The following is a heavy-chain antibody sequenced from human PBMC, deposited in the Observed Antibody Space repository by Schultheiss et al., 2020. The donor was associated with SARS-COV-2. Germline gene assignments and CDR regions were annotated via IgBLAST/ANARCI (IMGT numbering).Heavy chain of an antibody. D-gene: IGHD4-17*01. J-gene: IGHJ3*02. Sequence: SETLSLTCAVSGGSISSSNWWSWVRQPPGKGLEWIGEIYHSGSTNYNPSLKSRVTISVDKSKNQFSLKLSSVTAADTAVYYCARDSTTVTTGGAFDIWGQGTMVTVSS. CDR2: IYHSGST. CDR3: ARDSTTVTTGGAFDI. CDR1: GGSISSSNW. V-gene: IGHV4-4*02.